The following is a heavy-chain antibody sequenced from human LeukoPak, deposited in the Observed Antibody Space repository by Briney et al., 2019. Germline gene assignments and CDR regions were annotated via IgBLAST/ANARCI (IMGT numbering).Heavy chain of an antibody. J-gene: IGHJ4*02. D-gene: IGHD3-22*01. Sequence: SETLSLTCTVSGGSVSSYYWSWIRQPPGKGLEWIGYIYYSGSTNYNPSLKSRVTISVDTPKNQFSLKLSSVTAADTAVYYCARGPRDSSGYYYYWGQGTLVTVSS. CDR3: ARGPRDSSGYYYY. CDR1: GGSVSSYY. V-gene: IGHV4-59*02. CDR2: IYYSGST.